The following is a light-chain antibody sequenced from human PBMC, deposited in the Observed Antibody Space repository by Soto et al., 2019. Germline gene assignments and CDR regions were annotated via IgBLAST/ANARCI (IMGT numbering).Light chain of an antibody. CDR1: SSDVGGYNY. J-gene: IGLJ3*02. CDR3: CSYAGSYWV. V-gene: IGLV2-11*01. CDR2: DVS. Sequence: QSALTQPRSVSGSPGQSVTISCTGTSSDVGGYNYVSWYQQHPGKAPKLMIYDVSKRPSGVPDRFSGSKSGNTASLTISGLQAEEEADYCCCSYAGSYWVFGGGTKLTVL.